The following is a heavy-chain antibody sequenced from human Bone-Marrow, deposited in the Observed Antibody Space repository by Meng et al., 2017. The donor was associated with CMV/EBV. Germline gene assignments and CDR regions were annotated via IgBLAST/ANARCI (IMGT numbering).Heavy chain of an antibody. CDR1: GFTFSNYA. D-gene: IGHD2-2*01. J-gene: IGHJ6*02. V-gene: IGHV3-64*02. CDR3: ARVVIPSTTTLSGGRDV. Sequence: GGSLRLSCAASGFTFSNYAMHWVRQAPGKGLEYVSAISTNGGKTYYADSVKGRFTISRDNSKTTLYLQMGSLRAEDMAVYYCARVVIPSTTTLSGGRDVWGQGSTVNV. CDR2: ISTNGGKT.